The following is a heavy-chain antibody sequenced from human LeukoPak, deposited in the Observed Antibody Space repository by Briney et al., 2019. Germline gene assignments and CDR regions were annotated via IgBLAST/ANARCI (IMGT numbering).Heavy chain of an antibody. CDR1: GYTFTSYD. Sequence: ASVKVSCKASGYTFTSYDINWVRQATGQGLEWMGWMNPNSGNTGYAQKFQGRVTMTRNTSISTAYMELSSLRSEDTAVYYCARGQSYDILTGYPITPDWFDPWGQGTLVTVSS. CDR3: ARGQSYDILTGYPITPDWFDP. D-gene: IGHD3-9*01. J-gene: IGHJ5*02. CDR2: MNPNSGNT. V-gene: IGHV1-8*01.